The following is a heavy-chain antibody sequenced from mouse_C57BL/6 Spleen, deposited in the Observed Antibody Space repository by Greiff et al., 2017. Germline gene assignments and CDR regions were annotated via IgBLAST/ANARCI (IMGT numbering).Heavy chain of an antibody. CDR2: IDPETGGT. Sequence: VQLQQSGAELVRPGASVTLSCKASGYTFTDYEMHWVKQTPVHGLEWIGAIDPETGGTAYNQKFKGKAILTADKSSSTAYMELRSLTSEDSAVYYCTRKGSNPAWFAYWGQGTLVTVSA. V-gene: IGHV1-15*01. D-gene: IGHD2-5*01. CDR1: GYTFTDYE. CDR3: TRKGSNPAWFAY. J-gene: IGHJ3*01.